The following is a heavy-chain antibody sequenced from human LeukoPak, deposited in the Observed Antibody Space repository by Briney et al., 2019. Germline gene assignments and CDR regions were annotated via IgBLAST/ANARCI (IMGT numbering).Heavy chain of an antibody. Sequence: GGSLRLSCAASGFTFSSYSMNWVRQAPGKGLEWVSYISSSGSTIYYADSVKGRFTISRDNAKNSLYLQMNSLRAGDTAVYYCARDSFRGSYSDYWGQGTLVTVSS. D-gene: IGHD1-26*01. CDR1: GFTFSSYS. CDR3: ARDSFRGSYSDY. V-gene: IGHV3-48*03. J-gene: IGHJ4*02. CDR2: ISSSGSTI.